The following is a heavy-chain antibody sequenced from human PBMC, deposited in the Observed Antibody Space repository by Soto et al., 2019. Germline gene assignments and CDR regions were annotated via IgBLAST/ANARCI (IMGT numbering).Heavy chain of an antibody. D-gene: IGHD2-2*01. CDR1: GCSISSTDYC. V-gene: IGHV4-39*01. Sequence: SETLSLTCIVSGCSISSTDYCWGWIRQPPGKGLEWIGTIHYSGSTYYSRSLQSRVTISVDTSKNQFSLKLSSVTAADTAVYYCARRSPRCTSSSCNFDYWGQGTLVTVSS. CDR3: ARRSPRCTSSSCNFDY. CDR2: IHYSGST. J-gene: IGHJ4*02.